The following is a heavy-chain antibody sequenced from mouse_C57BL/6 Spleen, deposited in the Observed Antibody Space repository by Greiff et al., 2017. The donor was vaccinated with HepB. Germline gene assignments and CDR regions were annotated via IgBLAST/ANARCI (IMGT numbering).Heavy chain of an antibody. J-gene: IGHJ4*01. CDR2: IDPNSGGT. V-gene: IGHV1-72*01. CDR1: GYTFTSYW. D-gene: IGHD1-1*01. CDR3: ARSGTTVVARDYYAMGC. Sequence: QVHVKQPGAELVKPGASVKLSCKASGYTFTSYWMHWVKQRPGRGLEWIGRIDPNSGGTKYNEKFKSKATMTVDKPSSTAYMQLSSLSSEDSSVYYCARSGTTVVARDYYAMGCWGQGTSVTVSS.